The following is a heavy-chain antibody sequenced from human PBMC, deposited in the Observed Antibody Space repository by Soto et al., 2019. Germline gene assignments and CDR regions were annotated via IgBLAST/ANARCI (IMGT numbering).Heavy chain of an antibody. CDR2: ICSDGRNK. V-gene: IGHV3-30*18. J-gene: IGHJ3*01. CDR3: AKENRGSSRLTDAFEL. D-gene: IGHD6-19*01. CDR1: RFTFRSHH. Sequence: SLRLSCADSRFTFRSHHMNCLRPHPGKRLDWGAHICSDGRNKDCAHSVTGRWPFSRDNSKNALSLQSSSLGAEDTALYYSAKENRGSSRLTDAFELWGQGKLLTV.